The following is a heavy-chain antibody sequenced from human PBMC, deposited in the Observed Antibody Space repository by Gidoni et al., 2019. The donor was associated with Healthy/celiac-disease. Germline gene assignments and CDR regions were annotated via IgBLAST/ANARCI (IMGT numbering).Heavy chain of an antibody. V-gene: IGHV4-59*08. Sequence: VQLHESGPGLVKPSETLSLTCTVFGCSISSYYWSWIRQPPGKGLEWIGYIYYSGSTNYSTYHKSRVTISVDTSKDKFSLKLYSVTAADTEVYYCARLGRVAGTYYFDNWGQGTLVTVSS. J-gene: IGHJ4*02. D-gene: IGHD6-19*01. CDR1: GCSISSYY. CDR3: ARLGRVAGTYYFDN. CDR2: IYYSGST.